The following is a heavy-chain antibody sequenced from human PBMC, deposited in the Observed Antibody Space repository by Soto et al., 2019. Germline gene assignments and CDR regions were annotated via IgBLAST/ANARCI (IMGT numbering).Heavy chain of an antibody. CDR2: IYHSGST. CDR1: GGSISSGGYS. D-gene: IGHD5-18*01. Sequence: SETLSLTCSVSGGSISSGGYSWSWIRQPPGKGLEWIGYIYHSGSTYYNPSLKSRVTISVDRSKNQFSLKLSSVTAADTAVYYCARGYGRNFDYWGQGTLVTVSS. CDR3: ARGYGRNFDY. J-gene: IGHJ4*02. V-gene: IGHV4-30-2*01.